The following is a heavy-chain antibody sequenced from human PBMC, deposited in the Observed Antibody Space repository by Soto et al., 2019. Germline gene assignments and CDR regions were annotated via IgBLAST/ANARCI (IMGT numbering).Heavy chain of an antibody. V-gene: IGHV3-23*01. CDR2: IGGTGQYT. Sequence: EVQLLETGGGLVQPGGSLRLSCTASGFTFQNFGINWVRQAPGKGLEWVSIIGGTGQYTYYADSVRGRFTFSRDNSENTVYLEMNSLRAEDTAIYFCAKGGTSHIYGIDVWGPGTTVIVSS. D-gene: IGHD2-2*01. CDR3: AKGGTSHIYGIDV. J-gene: IGHJ6*02. CDR1: GFTFQNFG.